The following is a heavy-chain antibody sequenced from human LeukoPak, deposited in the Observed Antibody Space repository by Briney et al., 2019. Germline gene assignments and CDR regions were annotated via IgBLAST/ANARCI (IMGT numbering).Heavy chain of an antibody. CDR2: IYYSGST. Sequence: SETLSPTCTVSGGSISSSSYSWGWIRQPPGEGLEWIGSIYYSGSTYYNPSLKSRVTIYVDTSKNQFSLKLSSVTAADTAVYYCARHPKSGATGGIFDYWGQGTLVTVSS. J-gene: IGHJ4*02. V-gene: IGHV4-39*01. D-gene: IGHD1-26*01. CDR1: GGSISSSSYS. CDR3: ARHPKSGATGGIFDY.